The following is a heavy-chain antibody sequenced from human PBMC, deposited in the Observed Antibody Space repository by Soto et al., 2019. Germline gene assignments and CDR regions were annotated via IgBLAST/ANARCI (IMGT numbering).Heavy chain of an antibody. CDR2: INSRTGGT. CDR3: SRRPPRGSRDY. Sequence: QVQVVQSGAEVKKPGASVKVSCKASGYTFTDYYFHWVRQAPGQGLEWVGWINSRTGGTKYAQKFQGRVTATIDTSISTAYMELSGLTSGDTAVYYCSRRPPRGSRDYWGQGTLVTVAS. CDR1: GYTFTDYY. J-gene: IGHJ4*02. D-gene: IGHD3-10*01. V-gene: IGHV1-2*02.